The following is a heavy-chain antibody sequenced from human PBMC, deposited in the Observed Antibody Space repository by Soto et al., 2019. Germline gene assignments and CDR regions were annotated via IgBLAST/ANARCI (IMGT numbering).Heavy chain of an antibody. V-gene: IGHV3-15*01. J-gene: IGHJ4*02. CDR2: IKSKTEGETT. Sequence: EVQLVESGGGLVKPGGSLRLSCAASGFTFDNAWMTWVRQDPGTGLEWVGRIKSKTEGETTDYAAPVKARFAISRDDSKNTLFMQMNSLKTEDTAVYYCTTWGGHSLFDYWGQGTLVTVS. CDR1: GFTFDNAW. CDR3: TTWGGHSLFDY. D-gene: IGHD3-16*01.